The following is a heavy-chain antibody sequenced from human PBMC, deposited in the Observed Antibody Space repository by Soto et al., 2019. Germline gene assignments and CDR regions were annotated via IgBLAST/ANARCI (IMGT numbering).Heavy chain of an antibody. Sequence: SETLSLTCTVSGGSISSYYWSWIRQPPGKGLEWIGYIYYSGSTNYNPSLKSRVTISVDTSKNQFSLKLSSVTAADTAVYYCTKTPFAWRFWLDPSGHGSLLIV. V-gene: IGHV4-59*01. CDR3: TKTPFAWRFWLDP. CDR2: IYYSGST. D-gene: IGHD1-1*01. J-gene: IGHJ5*02. CDR1: GGSISSYY.